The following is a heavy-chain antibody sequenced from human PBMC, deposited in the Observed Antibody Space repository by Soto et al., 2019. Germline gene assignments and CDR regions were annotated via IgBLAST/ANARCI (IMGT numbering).Heavy chain of an antibody. J-gene: IGHJ3*02. CDR3: ARVSVNDAFDI. V-gene: IGHV3-74*01. D-gene: IGHD3-10*01. CDR2: INGGGSST. CDR1: GFTFSNYW. Sequence: GGSLRLSCAASGFTFSNYWMHWVRQAPGKGLLWVSRINGGGSSTNYADSVKGRFTISRGNAENTLYLQMNSLRAEDTAVYYCARVSVNDAFDIWGQGTMVTVSS.